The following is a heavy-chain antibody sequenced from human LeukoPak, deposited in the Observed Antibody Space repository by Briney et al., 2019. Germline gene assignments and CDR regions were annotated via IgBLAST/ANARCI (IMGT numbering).Heavy chain of an antibody. J-gene: IGHJ4*02. CDR2: IYYSGST. D-gene: IGHD1-26*01. V-gene: IGHV4-59*08. CDR1: GGSISSYY. Sequence: PSETLSLTCTVSGGSISSYYWSWIRQPPGKGLEWIGYIYYSGSTNYNPSLKSRVTISVDTSKNQFSLKLSSVTAADTAVYYCASIVGASYFDYWGQGTLVTVSS. CDR3: ASIVGASYFDY.